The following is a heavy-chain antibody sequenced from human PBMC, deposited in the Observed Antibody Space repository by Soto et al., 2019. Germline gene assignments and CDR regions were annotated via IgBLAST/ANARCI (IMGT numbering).Heavy chain of an antibody. CDR2: FDPEDGET. Sequence: ASVKVSCKVSGYTLTELSMHWVRQAPGKGLEWMGGFDPEDGETIYAQKFQGRVTMTEDTSTDTAYVELSSLRSEDTAVYYCATERDGYNYNWFDPWGHGTLVTVSS. CDR3: ATERDGYNYNWFDP. D-gene: IGHD1-1*01. J-gene: IGHJ5*02. CDR1: GYTLTELS. V-gene: IGHV1-24*01.